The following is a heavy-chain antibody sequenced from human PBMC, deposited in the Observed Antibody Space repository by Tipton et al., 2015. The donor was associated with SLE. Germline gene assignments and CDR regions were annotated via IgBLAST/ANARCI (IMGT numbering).Heavy chain of an antibody. Sequence: TLSLTCTVSGDSISSPSYFWGWIRQPPGKGLEWIGSINYRGSTYYNPSLKSRVTTLVDTSKSQFSLKLTSMTAADTAVYYCSRHIGAVGHYYYYGLDVWGQGTTVTVSS. CDR2: INYRGST. CDR3: SRHIGAVGHYYYYGLDV. J-gene: IGHJ6*02. V-gene: IGHV4-39*07. CDR1: GDSISSPSYF. D-gene: IGHD6-13*01.